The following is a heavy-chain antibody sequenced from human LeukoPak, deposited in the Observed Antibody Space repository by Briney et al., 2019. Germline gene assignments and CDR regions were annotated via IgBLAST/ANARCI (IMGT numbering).Heavy chain of an antibody. V-gene: IGHV3-7*01. J-gene: IGHJ4*02. Sequence: GGSLRLSCGATGFTFSSYWMTWVRLAPGRGPEWVASINQGASEKYYVDSVKGRFTISRDNTKKTLNLQMNSLRAEDTAIYYCARDLKLRHWGQGTLVTVSS. CDR1: GFTFSSYW. D-gene: IGHD3-16*01. CDR2: INQGASEK. CDR3: ARDLKLRH.